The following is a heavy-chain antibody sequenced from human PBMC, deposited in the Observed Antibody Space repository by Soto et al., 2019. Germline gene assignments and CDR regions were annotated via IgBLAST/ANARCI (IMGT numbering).Heavy chain of an antibody. V-gene: IGHV4-4*02. CDR2: IYHSGST. CDR1: GGSISSSNW. J-gene: IGHJ5*02. D-gene: IGHD4-4*01. Sequence: SETLSLTCAVSGGSISSSNWWSWVRQPPGKGLEWIGEIYHSGSTNYNPSLKSRVTISVDKSKNQFSLKLSSVTAADTAVYYCARVIVYSNYGVPWFDPWGQGTLVTVSS. CDR3: ARVIVYSNYGVPWFDP.